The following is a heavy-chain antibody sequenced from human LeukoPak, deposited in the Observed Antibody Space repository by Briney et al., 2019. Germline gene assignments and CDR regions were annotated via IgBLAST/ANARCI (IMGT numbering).Heavy chain of an antibody. V-gene: IGHV5-51*01. D-gene: IGHD3-10*01. CDR3: ARRMGYYYGSGYPTNFDY. CDR2: IYPGDSDT. J-gene: IGHJ4*02. Sequence: GESLKISCKGSGYSFTSYWIGWVRQMPGKGLEWMGIIYPGDSDTRYGPSFQGQVTISADKSISTAYLQWSSLKASDTAMYYCARRMGYYYGSGYPTNFDYWGQGTLVTVSS. CDR1: GYSFTSYW.